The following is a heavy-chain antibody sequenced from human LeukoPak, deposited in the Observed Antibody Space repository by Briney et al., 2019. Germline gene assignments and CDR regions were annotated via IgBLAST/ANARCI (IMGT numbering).Heavy chain of an antibody. V-gene: IGHV4-39*01. CDR1: GGSISSSSYY. J-gene: IGHJ4*02. CDR3: ARLSFYDILTGRSYYFDY. D-gene: IGHD3-9*01. CDR2: IYYSGST. Sequence: PSETLSLTCSVSGGSISSSSYYWGWIRQPPGKGLDWIASIYYSGSTYYNPSLKSRVTISVDTSKNQLSLKLSSVTAADTAVYYCARLSFYDILTGRSYYFDYWGQGTLVTVSS.